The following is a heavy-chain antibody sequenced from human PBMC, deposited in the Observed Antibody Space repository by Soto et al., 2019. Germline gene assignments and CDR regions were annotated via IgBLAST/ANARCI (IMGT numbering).Heavy chain of an antibody. CDR2: IYSGGST. CDR3: ARGLLIAAAGTFYFDY. CDR1: GFTVSSNY. V-gene: IGHV3-53*01. J-gene: IGHJ4*02. D-gene: IGHD6-13*01. Sequence: SXXLSCAASGFTVSSNYMSWVRQAPGKGLEWVSVIYSGGSTYYADSVKGRFTISRDNSKNTLYLQMNSLRAEDTAVYYCARGLLIAAAGTFYFDYWGQGTRVTVSS.